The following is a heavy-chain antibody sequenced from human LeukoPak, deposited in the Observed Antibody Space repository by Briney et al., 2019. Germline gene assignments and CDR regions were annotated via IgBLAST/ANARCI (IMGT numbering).Heavy chain of an antibody. Sequence: ASVKVSCKASGYTFTSYGISWVRQAPGQGLEWMGWISAYNGNTNYAQKLQGRVTMTTDTSTSTAYMELRSLRSDDTAVYYCAREFCSTTSCYFDYWGQGTLVTVSS. J-gene: IGHJ4*02. CDR2: ISAYNGNT. CDR3: AREFCSTTSCYFDY. V-gene: IGHV1-18*01. D-gene: IGHD2-2*01. CDR1: GYTFTSYG.